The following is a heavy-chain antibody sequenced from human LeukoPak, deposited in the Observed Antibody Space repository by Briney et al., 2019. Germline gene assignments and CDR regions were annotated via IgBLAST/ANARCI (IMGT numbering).Heavy chain of an antibody. Sequence: GGSLRLSCAASGFTVSSNYMSWVRQAPGKGLEWVSVIYSGGRTHYADSVKGRFTISRDNSKNTLYLQMNSLRAEDTAVYYCAKEAGYCSTTTCYVDYWGQGILVTVSS. CDR1: GFTVSSNY. V-gene: IGHV3-53*01. CDR3: AKEAGYCSTTTCYVDY. CDR2: IYSGGRT. D-gene: IGHD2-2*03. J-gene: IGHJ4*02.